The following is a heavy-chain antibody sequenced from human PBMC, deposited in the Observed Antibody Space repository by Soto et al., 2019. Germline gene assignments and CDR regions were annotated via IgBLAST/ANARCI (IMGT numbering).Heavy chain of an antibody. CDR2: ISYDGRNK. J-gene: IGHJ4*02. CDR3: AREGRIQLWFDN. D-gene: IGHD2-21*01. CDR1: GFPFSTYS. V-gene: IGHV3-30*04. Sequence: GGSLRLSCAGSGFPFSTYSLHWVRQAPGKGLQWLAAISYDGRNKYYAASVKGRSTISRDNSKNTLSLEVNSLRDEDTAVYYCAREGRIQLWFDNWGQGTLVTVSS.